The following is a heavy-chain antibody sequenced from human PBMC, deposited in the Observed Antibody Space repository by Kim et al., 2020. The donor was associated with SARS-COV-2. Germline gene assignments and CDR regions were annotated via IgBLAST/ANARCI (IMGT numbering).Heavy chain of an antibody. CDR3: ARGRDGLWSGYYPSFDP. D-gene: IGHD3-3*01. V-gene: IGHV4-30-4*01. CDR1: GGSISSGDYY. Sequence: SETLSLTCTVSGGSISSGDYYWSWIRQPPGKGLEWIGYIYYSGSTYYNPSLKSRVTISVDTSKNQFSLKLSSVTAADTAVYYCARGRDGLWSGYYPSFDPWGQGTLVTVSS. CDR2: IYYSGST. J-gene: IGHJ5*02.